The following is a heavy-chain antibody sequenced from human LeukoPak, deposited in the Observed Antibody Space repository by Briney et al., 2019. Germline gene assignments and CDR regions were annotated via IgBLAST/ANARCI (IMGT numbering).Heavy chain of an antibody. CDR3: ARDSGQWTNYWYFDL. CDR1: GFTFSSYS. V-gene: IGHV3-21*01. Sequence: GGSLRLSCAASGFTFSSYSMNWVRQAPGKGLEWVSSISSHSSYIYYADSVKGRFTISRDNAKNSLYLQMNSLRAEDTAVYYCARDSGQWTNYWYFDLWGRGTLVTVSS. J-gene: IGHJ2*01. CDR2: ISSHSSYI. D-gene: IGHD3-10*01.